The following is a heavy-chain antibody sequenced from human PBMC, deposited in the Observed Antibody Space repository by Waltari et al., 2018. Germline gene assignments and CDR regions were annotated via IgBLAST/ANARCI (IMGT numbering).Heavy chain of an antibody. CDR3: ARAPKPVAVNYFDF. D-gene: IGHD6-19*01. Sequence: QVQLQQWGAGLLKPSETLSLTCGVDGVSFSNFSWSWIRQPPGKGLEWIGEINQRGRPNYNPSRKSRVSISIDTSGNRLSLRLNSVAAADSAVYYCARAPKPVAVNYFDFWGQGTPVTVSS. CDR1: GVSFSNFS. V-gene: IGHV4-34*01. CDR2: INQRGRP. J-gene: IGHJ4*02.